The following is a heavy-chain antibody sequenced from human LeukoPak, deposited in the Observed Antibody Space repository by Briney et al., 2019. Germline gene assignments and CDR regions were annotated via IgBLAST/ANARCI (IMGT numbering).Heavy chain of an antibody. CDR3: ARVGDHFHWYLDL. CDR2: LYSGSST. Sequence: GGSLRLSCAASDFTVNTNYMNWVRQAPGKGLEWVSILYSGSSTYYADSVEGRFIVSRDSSKNTLSLQMNDLRAEDTAVYYCARVGDHFHWYLDLWGRGTLVTVSS. D-gene: IGHD3-3*02. V-gene: IGHV3-53*01. J-gene: IGHJ2*01. CDR1: DFTVNTNY.